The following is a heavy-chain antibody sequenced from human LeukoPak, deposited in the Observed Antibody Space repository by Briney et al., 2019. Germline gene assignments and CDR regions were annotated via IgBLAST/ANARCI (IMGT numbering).Heavy chain of an antibody. D-gene: IGHD3-10*02. CDR2: INGYGSST. V-gene: IGHV3-74*01. CDR1: GFTFSSYW. CDR3: TRDMSPAHY. J-gene: IGHJ4*02. Sequence: PGGSLRLSCAASGFTFSSYWMHWVRQAPGKGLAWVSRINGYGSSTTYADSVKGRFTISRDNAKNTLYLQMNSLRAEDTAVYYCTRDMSPAHYWGQGTRVTVSS.